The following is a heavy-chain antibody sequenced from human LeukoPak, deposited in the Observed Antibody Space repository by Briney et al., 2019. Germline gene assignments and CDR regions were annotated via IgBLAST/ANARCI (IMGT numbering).Heavy chain of an antibody. J-gene: IGHJ4*02. CDR3: ARKWAVAGSSYFDY. CDR2: ISYDGSNK. CDR1: GFTFSSYG. D-gene: IGHD6-19*01. V-gene: IGHV3-30*03. Sequence: PGGPLRLSCAASGFTFSSYGMHWVRQAPGKGLEWVAVISYDGSNKYYADSVKGRFTISRDNAKNSLYLQMNSLRAEDTAVYYCARKWAVAGSSYFDYWGQGTLVTVSS.